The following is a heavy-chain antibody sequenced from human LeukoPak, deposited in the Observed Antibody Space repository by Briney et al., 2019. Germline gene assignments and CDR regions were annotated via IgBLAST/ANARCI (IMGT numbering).Heavy chain of an antibody. Sequence: GRCPRPSRAPSTPTLNAYWMVCVCPSPGKGPVWVSHISTDGTKTNYADSVKGRFTISRDNAKNTLYLQMNSLRAEDTAVYYCARDHIGVTWPIHGRSWGRGTIVTVSS. CDR3: ARDHIGVTWPIHGRS. CDR2: ISTDGTKT. J-gene: IGHJ3*01. V-gene: IGHV3-74*01. CDR1: TPTLNAYW. D-gene: IGHD3-22*01.